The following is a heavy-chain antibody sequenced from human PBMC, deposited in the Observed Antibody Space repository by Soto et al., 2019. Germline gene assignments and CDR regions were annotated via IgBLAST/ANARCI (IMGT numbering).Heavy chain of an antibody. CDR3: AKECCRSWYGKLGYGMDV. CDR2: ISGSGGST. J-gene: IGHJ6*02. V-gene: IGHV3-23*01. CDR1: GFTFSSYA. D-gene: IGHD6-13*01. Sequence: EVQLLEFGGGLVQPGGSLRLSCAASGFTFSSYAMSWVRQAPGKGLEWVSAISGSGGSTYYADSVKGRFTISRDNSKNTLYRQMNSLRAEDTAVYYCAKECCRSWYGKLGYGMDVWGQGTTVTVSS.